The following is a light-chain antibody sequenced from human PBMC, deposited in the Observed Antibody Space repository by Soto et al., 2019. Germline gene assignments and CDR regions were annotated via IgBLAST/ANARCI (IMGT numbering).Light chain of an antibody. J-gene: IGKJ4*01. CDR1: QSVGTY. CDR3: QQNYSWPLT. V-gene: IGKV3-11*01. Sequence: EVVLTQSPATLSLSPGEIATLSCRASQSVGTYLAWYQHRPGQAPRLLIFNASNRATGIPARFSGSGSGTDFTLTISSLESEDFAVYYCQQNYSWPLTFGGGTRVEIK. CDR2: NAS.